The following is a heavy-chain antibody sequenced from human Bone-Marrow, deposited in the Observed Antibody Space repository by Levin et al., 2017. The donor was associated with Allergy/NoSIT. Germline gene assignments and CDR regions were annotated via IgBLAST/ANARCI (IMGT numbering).Heavy chain of an antibody. J-gene: IGHJ4*02. D-gene: IGHD5-12*01. Sequence: SLKISCVASGFSFDDFAMHWVRQVPGKGLEWVSGITWNGRSVGYPKSLKGRFTVSRDNARNTLYLQMDNVRSEDTALYYCAKDRHSGYDVIDFWGQGTLVTVSS. V-gene: IGHV3-9*01. CDR3: AKDRHSGYDVIDF. CDR1: GFSFDDFA. CDR2: ITWNGRSV.